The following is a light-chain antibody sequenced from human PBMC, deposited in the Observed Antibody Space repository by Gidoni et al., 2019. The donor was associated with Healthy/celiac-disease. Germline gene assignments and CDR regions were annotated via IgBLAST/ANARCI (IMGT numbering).Light chain of an antibody. V-gene: IGKV1-39*01. Sequence: DIQMTQSPSSLSASVGDRVTITCRASRSISSYLNWYQQRQGKAPKLLIYAASTLQSGVPSRFSGSGSWQDFTLTISSLQPEDFATYYCQQSYYTPLTFXGXTKVEIK. CDR2: AAS. J-gene: IGKJ4*01. CDR1: RSISSY. CDR3: QQSYYTPLT.